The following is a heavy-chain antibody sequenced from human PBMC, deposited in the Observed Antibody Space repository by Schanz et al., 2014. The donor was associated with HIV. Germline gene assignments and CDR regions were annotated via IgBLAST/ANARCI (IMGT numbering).Heavy chain of an antibody. CDR3: ARVFGRTYGLPDY. CDR1: GFTFSTYV. D-gene: IGHD3-10*01. V-gene: IGHV3-33*05. J-gene: IGHJ4*02. Sequence: QVQLVESGGGVVQPGRSLRLSCAASGFTFSTYVMHWVRQAPGKGLEWVAVISYDGRNKYYADSVKGRFTISRDNSKNTLYLQMNSLRAEDTAVYYCARVFGRTYGLPDYWGQGTLVTVSS. CDR2: ISYDGRNK.